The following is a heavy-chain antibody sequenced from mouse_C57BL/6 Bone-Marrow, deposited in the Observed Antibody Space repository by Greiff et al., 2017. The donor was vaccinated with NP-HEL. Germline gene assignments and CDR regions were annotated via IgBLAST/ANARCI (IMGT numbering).Heavy chain of an antibody. J-gene: IGHJ3*01. CDR2: ISNGGGST. V-gene: IGHV5-12*01. CDR3: ARRSYYGSSYDDY. Sequence: EVMLVESGGGLVQPGGSLKLSCAASGFTFSDYYMYWVRQTPVHRLEWVAYISNGGGSTYYPDTVTGRFTISRDNAKKTLYLQMSRLKSEDTAMYYCARRSYYGSSYDDYWGQGTLVTVSA. D-gene: IGHD1-1*01. CDR1: GFTFSDYY.